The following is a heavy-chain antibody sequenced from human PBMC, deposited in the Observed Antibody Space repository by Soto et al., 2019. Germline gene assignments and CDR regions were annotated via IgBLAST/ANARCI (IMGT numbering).Heavy chain of an antibody. CDR3: ARADDDCSNYFSSYYGMDV. CDR1: GGTFSSYA. D-gene: IGHD4-4*01. Sequence: SVKVSCKASGGTFSSYAISWVRQAPGQGLEWMGGIIPIFGTANYAQKLQGRVTITADESTSTAYMELSSLRSEDTAVYYCARADDDCSNYFSSYYGMDVWGQGTTVTVSS. J-gene: IGHJ6*02. CDR2: IIPIFGTA. V-gene: IGHV1-69*13.